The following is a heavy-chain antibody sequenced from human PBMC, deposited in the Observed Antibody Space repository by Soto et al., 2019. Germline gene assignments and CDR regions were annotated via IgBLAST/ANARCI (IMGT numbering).Heavy chain of an antibody. D-gene: IGHD2-15*01. J-gene: IGHJ4*02. CDR3: ARPVVASTPHY. V-gene: IGHV3-30-3*01. CDR1: GFTFSRSP. CDR2: ISADGSSQ. Sequence: QVQLVESGGGEAQPGTSLRLSCAASGFTFSRSPMHWVRQAPGKRLDWVGLISADGSSQHYADSVRGLFIISRDNFRSTVSLQMVRMRAGDTAVDYWARPVVASTPHYWGRGTRVSFS.